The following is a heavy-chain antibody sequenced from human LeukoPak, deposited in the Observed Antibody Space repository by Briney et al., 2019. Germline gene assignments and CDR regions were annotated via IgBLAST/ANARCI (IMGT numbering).Heavy chain of an antibody. D-gene: IGHD3-9*01. V-gene: IGHV4-59*08. Sequence: PSETLSLTCTVSGGSISSYYWSWIRQPPGKGLERIGYIYYSGSTYYNPSLKSRVTISVDTSKNQFSLKLSSVTAADTAVYYCARVIPSTGYYAFDPWGQGTLVTVSS. CDR1: GGSISSYY. CDR2: IYYSGST. J-gene: IGHJ5*02. CDR3: ARVIPSTGYYAFDP.